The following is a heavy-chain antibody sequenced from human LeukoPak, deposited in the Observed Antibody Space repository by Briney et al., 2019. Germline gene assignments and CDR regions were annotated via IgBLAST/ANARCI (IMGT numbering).Heavy chain of an antibody. J-gene: IGHJ4*02. CDR3: ARDEGDFWSAYYLDF. CDR2: ISSISSYI. CDR1: GFTFSDYD. V-gene: IGHV3-21*01. D-gene: IGHD3-3*01. Sequence: PGGSLRLSCSASGFTFSDYDMNWVRQAPGKGLEWGSSISSISSYIYYADSVKGRFTISRDNAKNSVYLQMNSLRDEDTAVYYWARDEGDFWSAYYLDFWPEGTLVTVSS.